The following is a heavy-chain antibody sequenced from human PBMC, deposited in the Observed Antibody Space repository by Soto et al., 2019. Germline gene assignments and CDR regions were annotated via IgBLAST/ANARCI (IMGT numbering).Heavy chain of an antibody. CDR1: GFTFSSYS. D-gene: IGHD1-26*01. CDR3: ARASIVGATDAFDI. V-gene: IGHV3-21*01. J-gene: IGHJ3*02. Sequence: XVSLRLSCAASGFTFSSYSMNWFRQAPGKGLEWVSSISSSSSYIYYADSVKGRFTISRDNAKNSLYLQMNSLRAEDTAVYYCARASIVGATDAFDIWGQGTMVTVSS. CDR2: ISSSSSYI.